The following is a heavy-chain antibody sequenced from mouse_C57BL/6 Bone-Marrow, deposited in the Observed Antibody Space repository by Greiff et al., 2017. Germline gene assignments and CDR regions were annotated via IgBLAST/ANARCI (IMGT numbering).Heavy chain of an antibody. V-gene: IGHV5-4*01. J-gene: IGHJ3*01. D-gene: IGHD2-3*01. Sequence: EVQLQESGGGLVKPGGSLKLSCAASGFTFSSYAMSWVRQSPEKRLEWVATISDGGSYTYYPDNVKGRFTISRDNSNNNLYLQMSHLKSEDTAMYYCARGGNGYYWFAYWGQGTLVTVSA. CDR2: ISDGGSYT. CDR3: ARGGNGYYWFAY. CDR1: GFTFSSYA.